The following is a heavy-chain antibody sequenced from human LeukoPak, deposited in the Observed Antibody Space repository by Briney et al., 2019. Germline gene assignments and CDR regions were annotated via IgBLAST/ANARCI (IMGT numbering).Heavy chain of an antibody. CDR3: AKDAALVGTAVY. CDR2: ISYDGSNK. Sequence: GGSLRLSCAASGFSFSDFGMHWVRQAPGKGLEWVAVISYDGSNKCYADSVKGRFTISRDNSKNTLYLQMNSLRAEDTAVYYCAKDAALVGTAVYWGQGTLVTVSS. V-gene: IGHV3-30*18. D-gene: IGHD6-19*01. CDR1: GFSFSDFG. J-gene: IGHJ4*02.